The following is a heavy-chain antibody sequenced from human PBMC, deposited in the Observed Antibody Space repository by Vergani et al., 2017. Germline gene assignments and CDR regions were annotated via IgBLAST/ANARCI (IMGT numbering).Heavy chain of an antibody. CDR3: ARGSWFGELSKFDY. V-gene: IGHV4-39*07. CDR2: IYYSGST. Sequence: QLQLQESGPGLVKPSETLSLTCTVSGGSISSSSYYWGWIRQPPGKGLEWIGSIYYSGSTNYNPSLKSRVTISVDTSKNQFSLKLSSVTAADTAVYYCARGSWFGELSKFDYWGQGTLVTVSS. D-gene: IGHD3-10*01. J-gene: IGHJ4*02. CDR1: GGSISSSSYY.